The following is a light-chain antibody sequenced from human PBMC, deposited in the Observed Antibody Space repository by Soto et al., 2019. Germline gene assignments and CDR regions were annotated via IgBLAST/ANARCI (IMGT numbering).Light chain of an antibody. Sequence: DIQMIQSPSTLSASVGDRVTITCRASQSIGTWLAWYQHKPGRAPKLLIYDASTLEGGVPSRFSGSRSGTEFTFTISSLQPDDFATYYCQQYNSYSRAFGQGTKVEIK. CDR1: QSIGTW. J-gene: IGKJ1*01. CDR2: DAS. CDR3: QQYNSYSRA. V-gene: IGKV1-5*01.